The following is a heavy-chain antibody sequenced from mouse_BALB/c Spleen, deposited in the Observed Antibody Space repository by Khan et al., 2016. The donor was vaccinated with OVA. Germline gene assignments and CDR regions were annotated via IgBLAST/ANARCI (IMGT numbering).Heavy chain of an antibody. CDR1: GYTFTSYG. V-gene: IGHV9-3-1*01. D-gene: IGHD2-10*01. J-gene: IGHJ4*01. Sequence: QIQLVQSGPELKKPGETVKISCKASGYTFTSYGMNWVKQSPGKALKWMGWINTYTGEPTYADDFKGRFAFSLETSASTAYLQINNLKNEDTATYVWARPPYFSYTLDYWGQGTSVTVSS. CDR3: ARPPYFSYTLDY. CDR2: INTYTGEP.